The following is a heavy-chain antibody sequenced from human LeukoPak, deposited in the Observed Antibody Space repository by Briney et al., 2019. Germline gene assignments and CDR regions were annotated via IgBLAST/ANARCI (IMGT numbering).Heavy chain of an antibody. CDR2: INSDGSST. V-gene: IGHV3-74*01. CDR1: GFTFSMYW. D-gene: IGHD6-13*01. CDR3: ARDRSKAGRIDY. Sequence: GGSLRLSCADSGFTFSMYWMHWVRQAPGKGLVWVSRINSDGSSTSYADSVKGRFTISRDNAKNTLYLQMNSLRAEDTAVYYCARDRSKAGRIDYWGQGTLVTVSS. J-gene: IGHJ4*02.